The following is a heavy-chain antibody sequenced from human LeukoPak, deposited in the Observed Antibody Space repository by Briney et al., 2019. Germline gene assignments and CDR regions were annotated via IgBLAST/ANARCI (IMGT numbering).Heavy chain of an antibody. J-gene: IGHJ3*02. CDR3: ARDGEYSSSWYSAFDT. CDR2: INAGNGNT. CDR1: GYTFTSYA. Sequence: VASVKLSCTASGYTFTSYAMHWVRQAPGQRLEWMGWINAGNGNTKYSQKFQGRVTITRDTSASTAYMELSSLRSEDTAVYYCARDGEYSSSWYSAFDTWGQGTMVTVSS. D-gene: IGHD6-13*01. V-gene: IGHV1-3*01.